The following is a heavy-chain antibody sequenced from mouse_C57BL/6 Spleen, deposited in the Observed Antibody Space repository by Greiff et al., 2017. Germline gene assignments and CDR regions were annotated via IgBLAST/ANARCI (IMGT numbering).Heavy chain of an antibody. V-gene: IGHV5-6*01. CDR1: GFTFSSYG. CDR2: ISSGGSYT. Sequence: EVQVVESGGDLVKPGGSLKLSCAASGFTFSSYGMSWVRQTPDKRLEWVATISSGGSYTYYPDSVKGRFTISRDNAKNTLYLQMSSLKSEDTAMYCCASPEGYWGQGTTLTVSS. J-gene: IGHJ2*01. CDR3: ASPEGY.